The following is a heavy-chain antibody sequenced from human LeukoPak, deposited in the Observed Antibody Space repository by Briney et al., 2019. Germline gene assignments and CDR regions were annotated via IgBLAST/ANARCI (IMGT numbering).Heavy chain of an antibody. V-gene: IGHV4-59*08. J-gene: IGHJ4*02. CDR3: ARIRYYYDNNGYSPLYYCDN. D-gene: IGHD3-22*01. CDR2: LDYDETT. Sequence: PSETLSLTCSVSGDSISRSCWGWLRKPPGKRLEWIGYLDYDETTNNNPSPTSRITISRNMFTNQFSLKLRSVTAADTAVYYCARIRYYYDNNGYSPLYYCDNGGQGTLVTVSS. CDR1: GDSISRSC.